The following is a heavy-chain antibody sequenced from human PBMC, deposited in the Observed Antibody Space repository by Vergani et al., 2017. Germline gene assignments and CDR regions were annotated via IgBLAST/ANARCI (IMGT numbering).Heavy chain of an antibody. CDR2: ISSSSSYT. Sequence: QVQLVESGGGLVKPGGSLRLSCAASGFTFSDYYMSWIRQAPGKGLEWVSYISSSSSYTNYADSVKGRFTISRDNAKNSLYLQMNSLRAEDTAVYYCARDRERQYYDILTGYYYYYGMDVWGQGTTVTVSS. J-gene: IGHJ6*02. CDR3: ARDRERQYYDILTGYYYYYGMDV. V-gene: IGHV3-11*05. D-gene: IGHD3-9*01. CDR1: GFTFSDYY.